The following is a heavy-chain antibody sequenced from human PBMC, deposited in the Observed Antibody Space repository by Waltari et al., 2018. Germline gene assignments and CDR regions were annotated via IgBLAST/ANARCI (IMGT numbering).Heavy chain of an antibody. V-gene: IGHV5-51*01. J-gene: IGHJ6*02. CDR2: RYPGDSDT. CDR1: GYSFTSYW. CDR3: ARIVVPASYYYYYGMDV. Sequence: EVQLVQSGAEVKKPGESLKISCKGSGYSFTSYWIGWVRQMPGKGLEWMGIRYPGDSDTRYSPSFQGQVTISADKSISTAYLQWSSLKASDTAMYYCARIVVPASYYYYYGMDVWGQGTTVTVSS. D-gene: IGHD2-2*01.